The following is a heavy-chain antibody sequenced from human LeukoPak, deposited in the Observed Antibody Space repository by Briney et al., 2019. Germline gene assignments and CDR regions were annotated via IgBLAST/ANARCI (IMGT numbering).Heavy chain of an antibody. V-gene: IGHV1-24*01. CDR2: FDPEDGET. J-gene: IGHJ4*02. CDR3: ATVLSPTTAASENFDY. D-gene: IGHD1-14*01. CDR1: GYTLTELS. Sequence: ASVKVSCKVSGYTLTELSMHWVRQAPGKGLEWMGGFDPEDGETIYAQKFQGRVTMTEDTSTDTAYMELSSLRSEDTAVYYCATVLSPTTAASENFDYWGQGTLVTVSS.